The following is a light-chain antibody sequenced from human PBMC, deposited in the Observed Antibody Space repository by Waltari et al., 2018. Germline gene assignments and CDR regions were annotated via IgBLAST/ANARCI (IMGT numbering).Light chain of an antibody. V-gene: IGKV2-28*01. CDR3: MQYLQTLWT. Sequence: DIVVTQSPLSLPVTPGEPASTSCRSSQSLLHSNGNNYLDWYLQKAGQSPQPLNYLGSKRAYGVPDRFSGSGSGTDFTLRISRVEAEDVGVYYCMQYLQTLWTFGPGTKVEIK. CDR1: QSLLHSNGNNY. J-gene: IGKJ1*01. CDR2: LGS.